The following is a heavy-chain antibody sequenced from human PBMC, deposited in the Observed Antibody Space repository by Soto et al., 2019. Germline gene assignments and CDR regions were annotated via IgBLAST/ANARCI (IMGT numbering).Heavy chain of an antibody. J-gene: IGHJ4*02. CDR2: IYWNDDK. CDR3: AHRQVPTYYDFWSGYYARPDYFDY. D-gene: IGHD3-3*01. CDR1: GFSLSTSGVG. V-gene: IGHV2-5*01. Sequence: SGPTLVNPTQTLTLTCTFSGFSLSTSGVGVGWIRQPPGKALEWLALIYWNDDKRYSPSLKSRLTITKDTSKNQVVLTMTNMDPVDTATYYCAHRQVPTYYDFWSGYYARPDYFDYWGQGTLVTVSS.